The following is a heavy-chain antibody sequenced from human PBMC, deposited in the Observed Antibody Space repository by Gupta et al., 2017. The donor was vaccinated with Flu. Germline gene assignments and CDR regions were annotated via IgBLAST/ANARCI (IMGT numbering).Heavy chain of an antibody. CDR2: ISGSGGST. J-gene: IGHJ3*02. CDR1: GFTFSSYA. Sequence: EVQLLESGGGLVQPGGSLRLSCAASGFTFSSYAMRWVRQAPGKGLEWVSAISGSGGSTYYADSVKGRFTISRDNSKNTLYLQMNSLRAEDTAVYYCAKEAFWSGYYIWHDAFDIWGQGTMVTVSS. CDR3: AKEAFWSGYYIWHDAFDI. D-gene: IGHD3-3*01. V-gene: IGHV3-23*01.